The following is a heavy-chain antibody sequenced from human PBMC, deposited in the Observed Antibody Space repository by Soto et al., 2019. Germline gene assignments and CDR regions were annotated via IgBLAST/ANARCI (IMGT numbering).Heavy chain of an antibody. CDR2: ISDSGGST. V-gene: IGHV3-23*01. CDR3: AKDKRGGYYFDY. Sequence: GGPLRFPCSASGLTSTSCAISWLPRAPGKGLEWVSAISDSGGSTYYADSVKGRFTISRDNSKNTLYLQMNSLRAEDTAVYYCAKDKRGGYYFDYWGQGTLVTVSS. J-gene: IGHJ4*02. CDR1: GLTSTSCA. D-gene: IGHD2-15*01.